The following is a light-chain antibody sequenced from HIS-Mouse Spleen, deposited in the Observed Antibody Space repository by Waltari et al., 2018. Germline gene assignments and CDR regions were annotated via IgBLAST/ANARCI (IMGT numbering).Light chain of an antibody. CDR2: DAS. J-gene: IGKJ4*01. CDR3: QQYDNLPPLT. Sequence: DIQMTQPPSSLSASVGDRVTITCQASQDISNYLNWYQQKPGKAPKLLIYDASNLETGVPSRFSGSGSGTDFTFTISSLQPEDIATYYCQQYDNLPPLTFGGGTKVEIK. CDR1: QDISNY. V-gene: IGKV1-33*01.